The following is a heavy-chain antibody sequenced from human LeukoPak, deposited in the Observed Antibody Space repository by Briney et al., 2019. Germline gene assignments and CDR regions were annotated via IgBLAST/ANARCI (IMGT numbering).Heavy chain of an antibody. D-gene: IGHD3-22*01. J-gene: IGHJ6*03. V-gene: IGHV3-48*04. CDR1: GFTFSSYS. CDR3: ARSVYYYDSSGYYYYYYYMDV. CDR2: IRSSSSTI. Sequence: GGSLRLSCAASGFTFSSYSMNWVRQAPGKGLEWVSYIRSSSSTIYYADSVKGRFTISRDNAKNSLYLQMNSLRAEDTALYYCARSVYYYDSSGYYYYYYYMDVWGKGTTVTVSS.